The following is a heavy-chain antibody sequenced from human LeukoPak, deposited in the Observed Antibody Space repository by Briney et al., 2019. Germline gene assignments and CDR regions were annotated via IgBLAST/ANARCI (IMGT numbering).Heavy chain of an antibody. CDR1: GGTFSSYA. Sequence: GASVKVSCKASGGTFSSYAISWVRQAPGQGLEWMGGIIPIFGTANYAQKFQGRVTITTDESTSTAYMELSSLRSEDTAVYYCARDLSSTTGFDYWGQGTLVTVSS. V-gene: IGHV1-69*05. CDR3: ARDLSSTTGFDY. D-gene: IGHD2-2*01. J-gene: IGHJ4*02. CDR2: IIPIFGTA.